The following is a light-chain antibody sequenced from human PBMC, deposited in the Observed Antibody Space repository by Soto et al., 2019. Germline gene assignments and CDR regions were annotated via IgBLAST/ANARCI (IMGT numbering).Light chain of an antibody. CDR1: SSDIGTYNY. Sequence: QSVLTQPASVSGSPGQSITISCTGTSSDIGTYNYVSWYQQHPGKAPKLIIYDVSNRPSGVSDRFSGSKSGNTASLTVSGLQAEDEGDYYCNSFTSATGTTPDVFGTGTKLTVL. CDR3: NSFTSATGTTPDV. V-gene: IGLV2-14*01. CDR2: DVS. J-gene: IGLJ1*01.